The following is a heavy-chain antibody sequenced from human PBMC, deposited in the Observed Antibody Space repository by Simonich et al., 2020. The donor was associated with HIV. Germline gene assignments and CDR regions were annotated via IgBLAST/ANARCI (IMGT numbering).Heavy chain of an antibody. V-gene: IGHV4-34*01. D-gene: IGHD2-21*02. CDR3: ARLRGDRYDY. J-gene: IGHJ4*02. CDR2: INHSWKT. CDR1: GGSFSGYY. Sequence: QVQLQQWGAGLLKPSETLSLTCAVYGGSFSGYYWTWIRQPPGKGLEWIGEINHSWKTNYNPSLKSRVTMSVETSKNQFSLKLNSVTAADTAIYYSARLRGDRYDYWGQGTLVTVSS.